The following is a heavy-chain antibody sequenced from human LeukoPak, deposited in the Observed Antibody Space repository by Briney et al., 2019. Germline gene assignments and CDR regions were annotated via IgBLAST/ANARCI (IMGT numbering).Heavy chain of an antibody. CDR3: ARETGCSSTSCSSYWYFDL. J-gene: IGHJ2*01. CDR2: IYSGGST. V-gene: IGHV3-66*01. Sequence: GGSLRLSCAASGFTVSSNYMSWVRQAPGKGLDWVSVIYSGGSTYYADSVKGRFTISRDNSKNTLYLQINSLRAEDTAVYYCARETGCSSTSCSSYWYFDLWGRGTLVTVSS. CDR1: GFTVSSNY. D-gene: IGHD2-2*01.